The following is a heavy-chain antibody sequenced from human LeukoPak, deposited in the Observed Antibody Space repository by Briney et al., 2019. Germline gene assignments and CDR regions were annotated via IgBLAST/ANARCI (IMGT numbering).Heavy chain of an antibody. D-gene: IGHD1-26*01. CDR2: VSESGDNT. CDR3: AKQWVDC. Sequence: PGGSLRLSCAASGFTFNNYAMNWVRQAPPKRLEWVSSVSESGDNTHYAASVQGRVTISRDNSQNTLYLQMNSLRAEDTAVYYCAKQWVDCWGQGVLVTVSS. V-gene: IGHV3-23*01. CDR1: GFTFNNYA. J-gene: IGHJ4*02.